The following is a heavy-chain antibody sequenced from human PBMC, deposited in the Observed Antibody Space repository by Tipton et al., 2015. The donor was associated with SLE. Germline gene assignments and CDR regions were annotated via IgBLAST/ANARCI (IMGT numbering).Heavy chain of an antibody. J-gene: IGHJ4*02. D-gene: IGHD3-22*01. CDR1: GGSISSYY. CDR3: ARDSSGYSIFFDY. V-gene: IGHV4-34*01. Sequence: LRLSCTASGGSISSYYWSWIRQPPGKGLEWIGEINHSGSTNYNPSLKSRVTISVDTSKNQFSLKLSSVTAADTAVYYCARDSSGYSIFFDYWGQGTLVTVSS. CDR2: INHSGST.